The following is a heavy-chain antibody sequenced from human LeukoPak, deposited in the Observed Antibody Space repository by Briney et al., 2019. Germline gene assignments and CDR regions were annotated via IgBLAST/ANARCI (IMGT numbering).Heavy chain of an antibody. J-gene: IGHJ3*02. D-gene: IGHD1-26*01. CDR2: ISSSSSYI. V-gene: IGHV3-21*04. CDR1: GFTFSSYS. Sequence: PGGSLRLSCAASGFTFSSYSMNWVRQAPGKGLEWVSSISSSSSYIYYADSVKGRFTISRDNSKNTLYLQMNSLRAEDTAVYYCASGATGAFDIWGQGTMVTVSS. CDR3: ASGATGAFDI.